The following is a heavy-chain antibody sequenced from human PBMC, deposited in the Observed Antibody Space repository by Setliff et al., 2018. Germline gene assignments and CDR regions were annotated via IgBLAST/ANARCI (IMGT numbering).Heavy chain of an antibody. CDR3: SRLVRYCTSTTCQRASGGEF. V-gene: IGHV1-18*01. D-gene: IGHD2-2*01. J-gene: IGHJ4*02. Sequence: ASVKVSCKASGYTFNNYGINWVRQAPGQGLEWMGWISAHTGNTFYAPKFQDRVTMTTDTSTTTAYMEVRSLTPDDTAVYYCSRLVRYCTSTTCQRASGGEFWGQGTLVTVSS. CDR2: ISAHTGNT. CDR1: GYTFNNYG.